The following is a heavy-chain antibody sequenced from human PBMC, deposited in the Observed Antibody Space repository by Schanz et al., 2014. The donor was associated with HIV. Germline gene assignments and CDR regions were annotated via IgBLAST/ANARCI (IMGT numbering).Heavy chain of an antibody. V-gene: IGHV3-23*01. CDR1: GFTFSNYA. CDR2: ISDTGVRT. J-gene: IGHJ6*02. D-gene: IGHD4-17*01. CDR3: AKSRGDSWPYGMDV. Sequence: EVQLLESGGGLVQPGGSLRLSCEASGFTFSNYAMSWVRQAPGKGLEWVSGISDTGVRTNYADSVKGRLTISRDNSENTLYLQMNSLRAEDTAVYYCAKSRGDSWPYGMDVWGQGTKVTVSS.